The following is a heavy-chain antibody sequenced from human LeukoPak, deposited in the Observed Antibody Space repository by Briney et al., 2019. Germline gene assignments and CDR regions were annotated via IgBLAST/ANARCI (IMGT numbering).Heavy chain of an antibody. CDR2: IYSGGST. V-gene: IGHV3-66*01. Sequence: PGGSLRLSCAVSGFTVSSNYMSWVRQAPGKGLEWVSVIYSGGSTYYADSVKGRFTISRDNSKNTMYLQMNRLRAEDTAVYYCARVAGYSSSWYCFDYWGQGTLVTVSS. D-gene: IGHD6-13*01. J-gene: IGHJ4*02. CDR3: ARVAGYSSSWYCFDY. CDR1: GFTVSSNY.